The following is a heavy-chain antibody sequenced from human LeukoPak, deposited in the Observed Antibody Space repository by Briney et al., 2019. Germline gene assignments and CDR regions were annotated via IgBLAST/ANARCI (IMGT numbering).Heavy chain of an antibody. CDR3: ERDRGYCSSTSCYPPHWYFDL. Sequence: SQTLSLTCTVSGGSISSGGYYWSWIRQHPGKGLEWIGYIYYSGSTYYNPSLKSRVTISVDTSKNQFSLKLSSVTAADTAVYYCERDRGYCSSTSCYPPHWYFDLWGRGPLITVSS. CDR1: GGSISSGGYY. V-gene: IGHV4-31*03. CDR2: IYYSGST. J-gene: IGHJ2*01. D-gene: IGHD2-2*01.